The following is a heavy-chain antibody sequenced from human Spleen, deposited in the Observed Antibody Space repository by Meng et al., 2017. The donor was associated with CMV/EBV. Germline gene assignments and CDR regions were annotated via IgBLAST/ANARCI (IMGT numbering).Heavy chain of an antibody. V-gene: IGHV1-2*02. CDR1: GYTFTGHY. CDR2: INPNSGDT. J-gene: IGHJ3*02. Sequence: ASVKVSCKASGYTFTGHYLHWVRQAPGQGLECMGWINPNSGDTYYAQKFEGRVTMTRDTSISTAYMELTSLRFDDTAVYYCAKDRVDLETFGSDAFHIWGQGTMVTVS. D-gene: IGHD3-3*01. CDR3: AKDRVDLETFGSDAFHI.